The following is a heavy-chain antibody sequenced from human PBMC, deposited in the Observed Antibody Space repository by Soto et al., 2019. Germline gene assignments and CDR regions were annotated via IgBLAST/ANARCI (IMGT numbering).Heavy chain of an antibody. D-gene: IGHD3-10*01. J-gene: IGHJ4*02. Sequence: EVQLVESGGGLIQPGGSLRLSCAVSGFTVSNNYMSWVRQAPGKGLEGVSVIYSGGYTAYGDSVKGRFTISRDNSKNKIYLKINRGGAADRAGDYWGTRGGGGGYWGQGTLVTVSS. CDR1: GFTVSNNY. V-gene: IGHV3-53*01. CDR3: GTRGGGGGY. CDR2: IYSGGYT.